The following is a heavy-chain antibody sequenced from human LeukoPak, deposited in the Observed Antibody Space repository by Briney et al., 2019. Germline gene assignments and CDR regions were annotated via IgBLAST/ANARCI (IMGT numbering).Heavy chain of an antibody. CDR1: GYTFTGYY. D-gene: IGHD6-19*01. CDR2: INPNSGGT. Sequence: ASVKVSCKASGYTFTGYYMHWVRQAPGQGLERMGWINPNSGGTNYAQKFQGRVTMTRDTSISTAYTELSRLRSDDTAVYYCARAPGGIAVAGQTTYYYYGMDVWGQGTTVTVSS. J-gene: IGHJ6*02. V-gene: IGHV1-2*02. CDR3: ARAPGGIAVAGQTTYYYYGMDV.